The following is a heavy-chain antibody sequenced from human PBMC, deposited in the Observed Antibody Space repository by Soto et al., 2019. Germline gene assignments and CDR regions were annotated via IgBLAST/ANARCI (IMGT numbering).Heavy chain of an antibody. CDR1: GYTFTGYY. Sequence: ASVKVSCKASGYTFTGYYMHWVRQAPGQGLEWMGWINPNSGGTNYAQKFQGRVTMTRDTSISTAYMELSRLRSDDKAVYYCAREHSGAGATSLDYWGQGPRGTASS. D-gene: IGHD1-26*01. J-gene: IGHJ4*02. V-gene: IGHV1-2*02. CDR2: INPNSGGT. CDR3: AREHSGAGATSLDY.